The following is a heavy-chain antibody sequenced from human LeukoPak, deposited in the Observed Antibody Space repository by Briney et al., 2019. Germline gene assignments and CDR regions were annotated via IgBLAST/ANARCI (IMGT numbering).Heavy chain of an antibody. CDR2: ISSSSSHT. D-gene: IGHD2-2*02. CDR3: ARDLFQGCSSTSCYNDAFDI. V-gene: IGHV3-21*01. J-gene: IGHJ3*02. Sequence: GGSLRLSCAASGFTFSSYSMNWVRQAPGKGLEWVSSISSSSSHTYYADSVKGRFTISRDNAKNSLYLQMNSLRAEDTAVYYCARDLFQGCSSTSCYNDAFDIWGQGTMVTVSS. CDR1: GFTFSSYS.